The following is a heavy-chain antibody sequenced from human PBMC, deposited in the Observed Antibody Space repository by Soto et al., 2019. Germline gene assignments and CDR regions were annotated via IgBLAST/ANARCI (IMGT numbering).Heavy chain of an antibody. CDR2: ISYDGSNK. CDR3: ARDIGAAGTYYYYGMDV. Sequence: GGSLRLSCAASGFTFSSYAMHWVRQAPGKGLEWVAVISYDGSNKYYADSVKGRFTISRDNSKNTLYLQMNSLRAEDTAVYYCARDIGAAGTYYYYGMDVWGQGTTVTVSS. D-gene: IGHD6-13*01. V-gene: IGHV3-30-3*01. J-gene: IGHJ6*02. CDR1: GFTFSSYA.